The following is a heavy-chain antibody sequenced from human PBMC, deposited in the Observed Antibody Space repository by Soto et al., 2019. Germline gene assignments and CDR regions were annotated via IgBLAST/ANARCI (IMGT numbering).Heavy chain of an antibody. J-gene: IGHJ4*02. CDR3: AREASCGGTSCFTR. Sequence: QVPLLQSGPEVKKPGASVKVSCQTSGYTFTDYGVTWMRQAPGQGLEWVGWISPYSGKTNYARTLQGRINVTTDTSTATAYLEVRNLTSHDTATYYCAREASCGGTSCFTRWGQGDLVTVSS. V-gene: IGHV1-18*01. CDR1: GYTFTDYG. CDR2: ISPYSGKT. D-gene: IGHD2-21*01.